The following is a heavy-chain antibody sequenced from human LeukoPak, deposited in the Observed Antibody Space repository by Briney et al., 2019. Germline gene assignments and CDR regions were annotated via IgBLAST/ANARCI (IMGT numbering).Heavy chain of an antibody. V-gene: IGHV3-30*03. CDR1: GFTFSRHG. CDR2: ISYDGSNK. J-gene: IGHJ4*02. D-gene: IGHD5-18*01. Sequence: GRSLRLSCAPSGFTFSRHGMHWVRQAPGKGLEWVAVISYDGSNKYYADSVKGRFTISRDNSKNTLYLQMNSLRAEDTAVYYCARVLGIQLALDYWGQGTLVTVSS. CDR3: ARVLGIQLALDY.